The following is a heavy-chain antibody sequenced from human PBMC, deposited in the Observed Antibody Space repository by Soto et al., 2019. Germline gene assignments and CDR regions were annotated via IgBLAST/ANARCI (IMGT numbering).Heavy chain of an antibody. V-gene: IGHV1-18*01. Sequence: QVQLVQSGAEVKKPGASVKVSCKVSGHSFTSYGISWVRQAPGQGLEWMGWISAYNVNTNYAQNLQGRVTMTTDTSTYTAYMELRSLRSDDTAVYYCAIHYSRSSRWYDPWGQGTLVTVSS. CDR2: ISAYNVNT. D-gene: IGHD6-6*01. J-gene: IGHJ5*02. CDR3: AIHYSRSSRWYDP. CDR1: GHSFTSYG.